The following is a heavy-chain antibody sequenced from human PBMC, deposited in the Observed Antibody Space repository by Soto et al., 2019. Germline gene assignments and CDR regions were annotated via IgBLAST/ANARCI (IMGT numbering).Heavy chain of an antibody. CDR2: INVRGNYK. Sequence: LSLSCAASGFTLTTYAMNGVRDAPGMGLEWVSSINVRGNYKYYTDSVEGRFTISRDNAQNSLYLQMNSLRAEDTAVYYCAREDGVVGATSAFDYWGQGTLVTVSS. D-gene: IGHD1-26*01. J-gene: IGHJ4*02. CDR1: GFTLTTYA. CDR3: AREDGVVGATSAFDY. V-gene: IGHV3-21*01.